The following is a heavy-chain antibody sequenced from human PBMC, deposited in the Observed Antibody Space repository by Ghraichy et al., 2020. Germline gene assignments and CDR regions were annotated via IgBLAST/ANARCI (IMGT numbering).Heavy chain of an antibody. CDR1: GFTFNTYW. V-gene: IGHV3-74*01. J-gene: IGHJ1*01. CDR3: ARVRYGENTNFQH. Sequence: GGSLRLSCAASGFTFNTYWMHWVRQAPGKGLVWVSRINSDGGGISYADSVKGRFTISRDNAKNTLYLQMNSLRAEDTAVYYCARVRYGENTNFQHWGQGTLVTVSS. D-gene: IGHD4-17*01. CDR2: INSDGGGI.